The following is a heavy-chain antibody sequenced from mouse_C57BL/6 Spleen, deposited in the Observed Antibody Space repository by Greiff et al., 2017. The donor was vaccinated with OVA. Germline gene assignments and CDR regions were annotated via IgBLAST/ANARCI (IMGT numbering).Heavy chain of an antibody. CDR1: GYTFTDYE. Sequence: VKVVESGAELVRPGASVTLSCKASGYTFTDYEMHWVKQTPVHGLEWIGAIDPETGGTAYNQKFKGKAILTADKSSSTAYMELRSLTSEDSAVYYCTRSNYYYGSSYVGWFAYWGQGTLVTVSA. D-gene: IGHD1-1*01. J-gene: IGHJ3*01. V-gene: IGHV1-15*01. CDR3: TRSNYYYGSSYVGWFAY. CDR2: IDPETGGT.